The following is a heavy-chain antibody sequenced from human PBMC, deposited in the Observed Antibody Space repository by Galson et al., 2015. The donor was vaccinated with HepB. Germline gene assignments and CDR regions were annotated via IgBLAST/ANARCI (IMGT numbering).Heavy chain of an antibody. Sequence: SLRLSCAVSGLTFSSAWMIWVRQAPGKGLEWVGRIMSKSDGGTTHYAAPAKGRFAISRDDSGKTLYLEMNSLQTEDTAVYYCTADLPGGVSDFFDYWGRGTLVTVSS. CDR3: TADLPGGVSDFFDY. J-gene: IGHJ4*02. CDR2: IMSKSDGGTT. V-gene: IGHV3-15*07. D-gene: IGHD3-16*01. CDR1: GLTFSSAW.